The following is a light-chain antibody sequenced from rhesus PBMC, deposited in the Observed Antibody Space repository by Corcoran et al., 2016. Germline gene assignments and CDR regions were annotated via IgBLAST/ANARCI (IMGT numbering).Light chain of an antibody. CDR2: RTS. CDR1: SSVSTS. J-gene: IGKJ3*01. CDR3: QQGNSIPFT. V-gene: IGKV3-42*01. Sequence: EIVLTQSPTSMAVSQGERVTISCTASSSVSTSYLHWYQQKPVFPPRLLVYRTSSLASGVPASFSGSGSGTSYTLTISGMEAVDAASYYCQQGNSIPFTFGPGTKLDIK.